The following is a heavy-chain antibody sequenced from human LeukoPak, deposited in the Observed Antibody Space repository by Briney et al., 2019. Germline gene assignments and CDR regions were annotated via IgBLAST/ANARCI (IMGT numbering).Heavy chain of an antibody. Sequence: PGGSLRLSCAASGFTFSTYSMHWVRQAPGKGLEWVSSIRSGSTYINYADSVKGRFTISRDDAKNSLYLQMNSLRAEDTAVYYCARDGISDYWGQGTLVTVSS. V-gene: IGHV3-21*01. J-gene: IGHJ4*02. CDR1: GFTFSTYS. CDR2: IRSGSTYI. CDR3: ARDGISDY.